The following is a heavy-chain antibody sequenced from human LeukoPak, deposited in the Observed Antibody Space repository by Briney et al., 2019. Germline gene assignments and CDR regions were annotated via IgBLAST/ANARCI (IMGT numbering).Heavy chain of an antibody. CDR2: IGYEGVHK. CDR1: GFTFNNFG. J-gene: IGHJ4*02. D-gene: IGHD4-23*01. V-gene: IGHV3-30*02. Sequence: GGSLRLSCAASGFTFNNFGMHWVRQAPGKGLEWVSFIGYEGVHKYYADSVKGRFTISKDSSKATLYLQMNSLRPEDTAVYYCAKDLHGGYSSDYWGQGTLVTVFS. CDR3: AKDLHGGYSSDY.